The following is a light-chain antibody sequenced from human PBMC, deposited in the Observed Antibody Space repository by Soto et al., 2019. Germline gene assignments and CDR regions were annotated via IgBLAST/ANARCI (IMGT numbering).Light chain of an antibody. CDR3: QVRDVWPS. CDR2: DAS. V-gene: IGKV3-11*01. CDR1: QSVSTS. J-gene: IGKJ1*01. Sequence: IVLTQSPATLSLSPGEGAALSCRASQSVSTSLAWYQHKPGQAPRLFIYDASKRAPGIPARFSGSGSGTDFTLTISSLEPEDFAVYYCQVRDVWPSFGQGTKVEI.